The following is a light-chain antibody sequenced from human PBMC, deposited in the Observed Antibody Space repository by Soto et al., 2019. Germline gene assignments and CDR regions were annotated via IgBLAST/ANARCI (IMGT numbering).Light chain of an antibody. Sequence: DIQMTQSPSSLSASVGDTVTITCRASRGISTYLAWFQHKPGKAPKPLIYDASSLQSGVPSRFSGSGSGTDFTLTINSLQPEDFATYYCQQCNSYPFTFGGGTRVEIK. V-gene: IGKV1-16*01. CDR1: RGISTY. CDR2: DAS. J-gene: IGKJ4*01. CDR3: QQCNSYPFT.